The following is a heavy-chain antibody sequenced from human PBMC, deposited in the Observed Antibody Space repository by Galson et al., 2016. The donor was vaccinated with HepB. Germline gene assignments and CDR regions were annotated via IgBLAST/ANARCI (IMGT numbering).Heavy chain of an antibody. CDR3: ATHEEGPVRGGFDY. D-gene: IGHD4-23*01. J-gene: IGHJ4*02. CDR1: GGSMRSPTYY. CDR2: IHYSGTT. Sequence: TLSLTCSVSGGSMRSPTYYWGWIRQPPGKGLDWIGSIHYSGTTYFNPSLKSRLNMSVDTSKKQFSLRLTSVTAADTAVYYCATHEEGPVRGGFDYWGQGTLVTVSS. V-gene: IGHV4-39*01.